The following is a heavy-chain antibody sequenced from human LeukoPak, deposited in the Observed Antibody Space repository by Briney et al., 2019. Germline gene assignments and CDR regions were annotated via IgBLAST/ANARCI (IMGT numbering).Heavy chain of an antibody. CDR1: GGSISSSSYY. CDR3: ARVADYDFWSGYRYYFDY. J-gene: IGHJ4*02. V-gene: IGHV4-39*07. CDR2: IYYSGST. D-gene: IGHD3-3*01. Sequence: PSETLSLTCTVSGGSISSSSYYWGWIRQPPGKGLEWIGSIYYSGSTYYNPSLKSRVTISVDTSKNQFSLKLSSVTAADTAVYYCARVADYDFWSGYRYYFDYWGQGTLVTVSS.